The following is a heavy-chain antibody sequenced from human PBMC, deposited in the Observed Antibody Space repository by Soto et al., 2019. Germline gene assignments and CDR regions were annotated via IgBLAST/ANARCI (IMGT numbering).Heavy chain of an antibody. J-gene: IGHJ4*02. CDR2: ISYDGSNK. V-gene: IGHV3-30*18. Sequence: VGSLRLSCAASGFTFSSYGMHWVRQAPGKGLEWVAVISYDGSNKYYADSVKGRFTISRDNSKNTLYLQMNSLRAEDTAVYYCAKAEIALAGNSYFDYWGQGTLVTVSS. D-gene: IGHD6-19*01. CDR3: AKAEIALAGNSYFDY. CDR1: GFTFSSYG.